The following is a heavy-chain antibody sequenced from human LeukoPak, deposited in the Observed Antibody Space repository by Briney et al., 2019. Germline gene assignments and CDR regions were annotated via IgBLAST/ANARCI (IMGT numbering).Heavy chain of an antibody. V-gene: IGHV4-39*01. J-gene: IGHJ5*02. D-gene: IGHD3-22*01. CDR2: IYYSGST. Sequence: PSETLSLTCTVSGGSISSSSYYWGWIRQPPGKGLEWIGSIYYSGSTYYNPSLKSRVTISVDTSKNQFSLKLSSVTAADTAVYYCARGGYDSSSTWGQGTLVTVSS. CDR3: ARGGYDSSST. CDR1: GGSISSSSYY.